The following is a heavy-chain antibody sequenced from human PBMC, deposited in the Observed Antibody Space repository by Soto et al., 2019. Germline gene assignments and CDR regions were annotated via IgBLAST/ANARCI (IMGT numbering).Heavy chain of an antibody. CDR1: GFTFSDYY. D-gene: IGHD2-2*01. V-gene: IGHV3-11*01. Sequence: GGSLRLSCAASGFTFSDYYMSWIRQAPGKGLEWVSYISSSGSTIYYADSVKGRFTISRDNAKNSLYLQMNSLRAEDTAVYYCARDPGRYCSSTSCYALYYFDYWGQGTLVTVSS. J-gene: IGHJ4*02. CDR2: ISSSGSTI. CDR3: ARDPGRYCSSTSCYALYYFDY.